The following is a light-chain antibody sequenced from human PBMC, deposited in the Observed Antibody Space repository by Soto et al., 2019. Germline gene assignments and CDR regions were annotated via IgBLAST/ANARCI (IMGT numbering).Light chain of an antibody. CDR3: QSYDGSLSGSV. Sequence: QSVLTQPPSVSGAPGQRVTISCTGSSSNTGAGYDVHWYQQVPGTAPKLLIYGNTKRPSGVPDRFSGSKSGTSASLAITGLQAEDEADYYCQSYDGSLSGSVFGGRTKVTVL. CDR1: SSNTGAGYD. V-gene: IGLV1-40*01. J-gene: IGLJ2*01. CDR2: GNT.